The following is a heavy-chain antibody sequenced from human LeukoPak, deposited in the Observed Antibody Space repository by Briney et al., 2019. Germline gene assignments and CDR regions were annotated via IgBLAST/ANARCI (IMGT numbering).Heavy chain of an antibody. CDR2: INPNSGGT. CDR3: ARGLGALDAFDI. Sequence: ASVKVSCKASGYTFTGYYMHWVRQAPGQGLEWMGWINPNSGGTNYAQKFQGRVTMTRDTSISTAYMELSRLRPDDTAVYYCARGLGALDAFDIWGQGTMVTVSS. CDR1: GYTFTGYY. D-gene: IGHD7-27*01. V-gene: IGHV1-2*02. J-gene: IGHJ3*02.